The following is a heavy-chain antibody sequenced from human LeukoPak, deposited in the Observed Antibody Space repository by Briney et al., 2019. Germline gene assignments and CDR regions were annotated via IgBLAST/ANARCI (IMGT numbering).Heavy chain of an antibody. D-gene: IGHD3-22*01. V-gene: IGHV1-2*02. Sequence: EASVKVSCKASGYTFTGYYMHWVRQAPGQGLEWMGWINPNSGGTNYAQKFQGRVTMTRDTSISTAYMELSRLRSDDTAVYYCASVRWGYYYDSSGYWGAFDIWGQGTMVTVSS. CDR1: GYTFTGYY. CDR3: ASVRWGYYYDSSGYWGAFDI. J-gene: IGHJ3*02. CDR2: INPNSGGT.